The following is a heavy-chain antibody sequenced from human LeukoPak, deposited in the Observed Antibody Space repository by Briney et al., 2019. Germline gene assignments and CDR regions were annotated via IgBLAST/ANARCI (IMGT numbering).Heavy chain of an antibody. V-gene: IGHV3-53*01. Sequence: PGGSLRLSCAASGFTVSGSYMSWVRQAPGKGLEWVSVIHSGGKTYYADSVKGRFTISRDNSRNTLYLQMNSLRAEDTAVYYCARDLNSSGSYWGQGTLVTVSS. CDR1: GFTVSGSY. J-gene: IGHJ4*02. CDR3: ARDLNSSGSY. D-gene: IGHD3-22*01. CDR2: IHSGGKT.